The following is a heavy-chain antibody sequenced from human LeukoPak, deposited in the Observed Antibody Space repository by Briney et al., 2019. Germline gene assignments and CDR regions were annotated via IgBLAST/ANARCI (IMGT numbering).Heavy chain of an antibody. V-gene: IGHV1-18*01. CDR2: ISAYNGNT. CDR3: ARVGSGWSIEY. D-gene: IGHD6-19*01. Sequence: ASLKVSCKASGYTFSNYFISWVRQAPGQGLEWMGWISAYNGNTNYAQKVQGRVTMTTDTSTSTVHMELRSLISADTAMYYCARVGSGWSIEYWGQGTLVTVSS. CDR1: GYTFSNYF. J-gene: IGHJ4*02.